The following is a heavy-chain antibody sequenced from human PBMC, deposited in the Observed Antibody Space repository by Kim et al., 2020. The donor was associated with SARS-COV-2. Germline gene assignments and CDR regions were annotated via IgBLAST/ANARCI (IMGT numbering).Heavy chain of an antibody. D-gene: IGHD6-13*01. V-gene: IGHV3-23*01. CDR3: ARRPGTAAAGTAHFDP. Sequence: GGSLRLSCAASGFSFGIYAMSWVHQAPGKGLEWVSTIGGLDGDIFHADSVKGRFTISRDNSKNTLYLQMTNLKTEDTATYYCARRPGTAAAGTAHFDPWGQGTLVTVSS. CDR2: IGGLDGDI. J-gene: IGHJ5*02. CDR1: GFSFGIYA.